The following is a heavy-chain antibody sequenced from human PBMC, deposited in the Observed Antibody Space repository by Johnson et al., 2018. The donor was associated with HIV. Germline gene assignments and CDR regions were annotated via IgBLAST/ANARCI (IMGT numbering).Heavy chain of an antibody. V-gene: IGHV3-30*04. J-gene: IGHJ3*01. CDR1: GFTFSTYA. CDR2: ISSDESNK. D-gene: IGHD1-26*01. CDR3: ASEGVSGRYYDAFDL. Sequence: QVQLVESGGGVVQPGRSLRLSCAASGFTFSTYAMHWVRQAPGKGLEWVAVISSDESNKYYADSVKGRFTISRDNSKNTLFLQMDSLRADDTAVYYCASEGVSGRYYDAFDLWGQVTMVTVSS.